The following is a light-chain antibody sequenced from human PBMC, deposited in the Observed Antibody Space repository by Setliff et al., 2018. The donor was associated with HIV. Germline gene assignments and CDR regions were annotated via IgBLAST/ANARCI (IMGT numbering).Light chain of an antibody. CDR2: DVT. J-gene: IGLJ1*01. V-gene: IGLV2-14*01. Sequence: QSALTLPASVSGSPGQSITISCTGTSSDVGLYNFVSWYQQHPGRVPKLIIYDVTNRPSGISHRFSGAKSGNTASLTISGLQADDEADYYCSSFRTSRKFVFGTGTKVAVL. CDR3: SSFRTSRKFV. CDR1: SSDVGLYNF.